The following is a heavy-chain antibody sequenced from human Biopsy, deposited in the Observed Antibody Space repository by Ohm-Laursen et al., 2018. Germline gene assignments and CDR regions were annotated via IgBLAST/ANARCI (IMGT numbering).Heavy chain of an antibody. CDR3: ARGGVDTAMVEN. Sequence: SSVKVSCKASGGTFSSFGISWVRQAPGQGLEWMGEINSMFGTTNYAQTFQGRVTITADESTSTAYMEVSSLRSDDTAVYYCARGGVDTAMVENWGQGTLVTVSS. D-gene: IGHD5-18*01. CDR2: INSMFGTT. V-gene: IGHV1-69*01. J-gene: IGHJ4*02. CDR1: GGTFSSFG.